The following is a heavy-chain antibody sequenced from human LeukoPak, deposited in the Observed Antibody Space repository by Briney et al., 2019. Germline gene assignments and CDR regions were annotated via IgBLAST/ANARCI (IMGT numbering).Heavy chain of an antibody. CDR3: ARAVSQYLYYAMDV. J-gene: IGHJ6*02. CDR2: INPSGGSP. D-gene: IGHD2-8*01. CDR1: GYTFISYY. Sequence: ASVKVSCKASGYTFISYYIHWVRQAPGQGLEWMGIINPSGGSPSYAQKFQGRVTLTRDTSMSTVYMELSSLRSEDTAVYYCARAVSQYLYYAMDVWGQGTTVTVSS. V-gene: IGHV1-46*01.